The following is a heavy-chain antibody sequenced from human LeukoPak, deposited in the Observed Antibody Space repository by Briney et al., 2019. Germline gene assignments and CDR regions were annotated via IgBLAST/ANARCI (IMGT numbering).Heavy chain of an antibody. CDR3: ARGLGVAARRPGIDY. D-gene: IGHD6-6*01. CDR2: INPSGGST. V-gene: IGHV1-46*01. CDR1: GYTFTSYY. J-gene: IGHJ4*02. Sequence: GASVKVSCKASGYTFTSYYMHWVRQAPGQGLEWMGIINPSGGSTGYAQKFQGRVTMTRDMSTSTVYMELSSLGSEDTAVYYCARGLGVAARRPGIDYWGQGTLVTVSS.